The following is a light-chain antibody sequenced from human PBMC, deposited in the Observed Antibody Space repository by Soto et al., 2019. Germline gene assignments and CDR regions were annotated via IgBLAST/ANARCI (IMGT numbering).Light chain of an antibody. CDR3: QQYDSSLFT. V-gene: IGKV3-20*01. CDR1: QSVSSSY. J-gene: IGKJ3*01. Sequence: EIVLTQSPGTLSLSPGERATLSCRASQSVSSSYLAWYQHKPGQAPRLLIYGASSRATGIPDGFSGSGSGTDFTLTISRLEPEDFAVYYCQQYDSSLFTFGPGTKVDIK. CDR2: GAS.